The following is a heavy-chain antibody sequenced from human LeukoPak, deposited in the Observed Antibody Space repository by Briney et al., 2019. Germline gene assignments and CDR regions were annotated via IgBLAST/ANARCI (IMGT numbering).Heavy chain of an antibody. Sequence: SETLSLTCTVSGGSISSYYWSWIRQPPRKGLEWIGYIYYSGSTNYNPSLKSRVTISVDTSKNQFSLKLSSVTAADTAVYYCARGSVIVDYWGQGTLVTVSS. D-gene: IGHD4-11*01. J-gene: IGHJ4*02. CDR2: IYYSGST. CDR1: GGSISSYY. V-gene: IGHV4-59*01. CDR3: ARGSVIVDY.